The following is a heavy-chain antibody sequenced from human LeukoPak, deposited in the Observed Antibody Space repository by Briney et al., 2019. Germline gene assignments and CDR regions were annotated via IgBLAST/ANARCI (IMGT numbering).Heavy chain of an antibody. D-gene: IGHD4-17*01. Sequence: SETLSLTCTVSGGSISSSSYYWGWLRQPPGKGLEWIGSIYYSGSTYYSPSLKSRVTISVDTSKNQFSLKLSSVTAADTAVYYCAHLSTTVTTFLDYWGQGTLVTVSS. CDR3: AHLSTTVTTFLDY. V-gene: IGHV4-39*07. J-gene: IGHJ4*02. CDR2: IYYSGST. CDR1: GGSISSSSYY.